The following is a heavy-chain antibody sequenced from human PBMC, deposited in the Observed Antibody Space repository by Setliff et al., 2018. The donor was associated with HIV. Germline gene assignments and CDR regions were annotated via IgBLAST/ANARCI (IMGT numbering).Heavy chain of an antibody. V-gene: IGHV3-21*04. CDR2: IASDGGTI. D-gene: IGHD6-13*01. J-gene: IGHJ4*02. Sequence: PGGSLRLSCAASGFTFSIYMMTWVRQAPGKGLEWVSSIASDGGTIYADSVKGRFTISRDNAKNSLYLQINSLRAEDTAVYYCATPRGLYSSSGWGQGTLVTVSS. CDR3: ATPRGLYSSSG. CDR1: GFTFSIYM.